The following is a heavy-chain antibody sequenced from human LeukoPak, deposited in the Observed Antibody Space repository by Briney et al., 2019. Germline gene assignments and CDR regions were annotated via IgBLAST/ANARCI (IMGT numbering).Heavy chain of an antibody. J-gene: IGHJ4*02. Sequence: SETLSLTCTVSGYSISSGYYWGWIRQPPGKGLEWIGSIYHSGSTYYNPSLKSRVTISLDTSKNQFSLKLNSMTAADTAVYYCARVLNPWFGEFAFDYWGQGALVIVSS. D-gene: IGHD3-10*01. V-gene: IGHV4-38-2*02. CDR3: ARVLNPWFGEFAFDY. CDR1: GYSISSGYY. CDR2: IYHSGST.